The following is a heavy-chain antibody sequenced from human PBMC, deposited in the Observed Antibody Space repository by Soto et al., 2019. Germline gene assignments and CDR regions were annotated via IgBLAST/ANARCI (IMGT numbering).Heavy chain of an antibody. D-gene: IGHD2-2*01. J-gene: IGHJ4*02. Sequence: QVQLVQSGAEVKKPGSSVKVSCKASGGTFNNYVVNWVRQAPGQGLEWMGGILPIFATANYAQKFQGRVTITADKSTITAYMELNSLRSEDTAVYYCAGRCDSTTCLGHFDYWGQGTLVTVAS. CDR3: AGRCDSTTCLGHFDY. CDR2: ILPIFATA. CDR1: GGTFNNYV. V-gene: IGHV1-69*06.